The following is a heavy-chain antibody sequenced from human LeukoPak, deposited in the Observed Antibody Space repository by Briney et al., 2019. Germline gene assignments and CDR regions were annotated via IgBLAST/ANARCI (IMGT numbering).Heavy chain of an antibody. CDR2: IYYSGST. Sequence: PETLSLTCTVSGGSISSYYWSWIRQPPGKGLEWIGYIYYSGSTNCNPSLKGRVTISVDTSKNQFSLKLSSVTAADTAVYYCAREGSVDGYSYGYIARHFDYWGQGTLVTVSS. CDR1: GGSISSYY. D-gene: IGHD5-18*01. J-gene: IGHJ4*02. CDR3: AREGSVDGYSYGYIARHFDY. V-gene: IGHV4-59*01.